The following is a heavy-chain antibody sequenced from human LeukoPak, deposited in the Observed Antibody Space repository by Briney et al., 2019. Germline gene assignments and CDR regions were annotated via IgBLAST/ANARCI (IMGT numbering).Heavy chain of an antibody. J-gene: IGHJ4*02. CDR2: VSGSGDRM. V-gene: IGHV3-23*01. D-gene: IGHD6-13*01. Sequence: GGSLRLSCAASGFTSSSYASNWVRQAPGKGLEWVATVSGSGDRMYHADSVKGRFTISRDNSKNTIYLQMNSLRAEDTALYYCAKAAAAPGFDFWGQGTLVTVSS. CDR3: AKAAAAPGFDF. CDR1: GFTSSSYA.